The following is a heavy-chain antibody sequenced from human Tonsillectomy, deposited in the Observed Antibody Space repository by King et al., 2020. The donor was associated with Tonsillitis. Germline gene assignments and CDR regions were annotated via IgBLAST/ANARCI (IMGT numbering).Heavy chain of an antibody. V-gene: IGHV3-66*01. CDR3: ARGGAGHCSPTRCYGGQTWFDP. CDR1: GFTVSSTY. J-gene: IGHJ5*02. Sequence: VQLVESGGGLVQPGGSLRLSCAASGFTVSSTYMSWVRQAPGQGLEWVSTIYTGGSTYYADPVRDRFTISRDNSKNTLSLQSNSLRPEDTAVYYCARGGAGHCSPTRCYGGQTWFDPWGQGTLVTVSS. D-gene: IGHD2-2*01. CDR2: IYTGGST.